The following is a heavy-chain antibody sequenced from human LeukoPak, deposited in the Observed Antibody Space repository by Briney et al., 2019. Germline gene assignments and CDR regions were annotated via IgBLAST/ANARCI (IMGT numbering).Heavy chain of an antibody. J-gene: IGHJ4*02. D-gene: IGHD3-10*01. Sequence: GGSLRLPCAASGFTFSDYYMSWIRQAPGKGLEWVSYISSSSSYTNYADSVKGRFTISRDNAKNSLYLQMNSLRAEDTAVYYCARDSPGYYYGSGSYRDWGQGTLVTVSS. CDR3: ARDSPGYYYGSGSYRD. CDR2: ISSSSSYT. V-gene: IGHV3-11*05. CDR1: GFTFSDYY.